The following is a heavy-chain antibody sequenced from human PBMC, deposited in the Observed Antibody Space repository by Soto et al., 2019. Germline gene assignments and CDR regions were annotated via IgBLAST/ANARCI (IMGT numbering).Heavy chain of an antibody. Sequence: GESLKISCKGSGYSFTSYWIGWVRQMPGKGLEWMGIIYPGDSDTRYSPSFQGQVTISTDKSISTAYLQWSSLKASDTAMYYCARHKPSGLVVVAAMAFDIWGQGTMVTVSS. CDR2: IYPGDSDT. V-gene: IGHV5-51*01. J-gene: IGHJ3*02. CDR1: GYSFTSYW. D-gene: IGHD2-15*01. CDR3: ARHKPSGLVVVAAMAFDI.